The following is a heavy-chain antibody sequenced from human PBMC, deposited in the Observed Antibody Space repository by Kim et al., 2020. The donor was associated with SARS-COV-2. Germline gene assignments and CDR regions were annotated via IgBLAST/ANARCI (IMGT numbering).Heavy chain of an antibody. V-gene: IGHV3-30*18. CDR2: ISYDGSNK. J-gene: IGHJ6*02. CDR3: AKESGSGSYYAWTYYYYGMDV. D-gene: IGHD3-10*01. CDR1: GFTFSSYG. Sequence: GGSLRLSCAASGFTFSSYGMHWVRQAPGKGLGWVAVISYDGSNKYYADSVKGRFTISRDNSKNTLYLQMNSLRAEDTAVYYCAKESGSGSYYAWTYYYYGMDVWGQGTTVTVSS.